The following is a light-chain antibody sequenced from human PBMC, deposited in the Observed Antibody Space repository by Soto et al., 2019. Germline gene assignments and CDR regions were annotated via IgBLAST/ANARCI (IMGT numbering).Light chain of an antibody. Sequence: QSALTQPASGSGSPGQSITISCTGTSSDVGGYDYVSWYQQHPGKAPKLMIYDVSNRPSGISNRFSGSKSANTASLTISGLQAEDEADYYCTSYTSSSTSYVFGTGTKVTVL. J-gene: IGLJ1*01. CDR1: SSDVGGYDY. CDR2: DVS. CDR3: TSYTSSSTSYV. V-gene: IGLV2-14*01.